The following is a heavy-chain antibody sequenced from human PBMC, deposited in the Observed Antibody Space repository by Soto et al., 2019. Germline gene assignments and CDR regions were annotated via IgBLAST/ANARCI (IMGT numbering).Heavy chain of an antibody. D-gene: IGHD3-22*01. Sequence: GGSLRLSSAASGFTFSDSGMHWVSQAPGKGLEWVAVISYDGSNKYYADSVKGRFTISRDNSKNTLYLQMKSLRAEDTAVYYCGKPDRRDSSGYPDYWGQGTLVTVSS. CDR3: GKPDRRDSSGYPDY. V-gene: IGHV3-30*18. CDR1: GFTFSDSG. CDR2: ISYDGSNK. J-gene: IGHJ4*02.